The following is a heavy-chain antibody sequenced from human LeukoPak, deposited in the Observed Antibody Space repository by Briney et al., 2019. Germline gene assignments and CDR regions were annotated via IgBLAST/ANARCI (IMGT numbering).Heavy chain of an antibody. V-gene: IGHV3-66*02. D-gene: IGHD1-26*01. CDR3: ARDLKEGAYYFDY. CDR2: IYSGGST. J-gene: IGHJ4*02. CDR1: GFTFSSFA. Sequence: GGSLRLSCEASGFTFSSFAMTWVRQAPGKGLEWVSVIYSGGSTYYADSVKGRFTISRDNSKNTLYLQMNSLRAEDTAVYYCARDLKEGAYYFDYWGQGTLVTVSS.